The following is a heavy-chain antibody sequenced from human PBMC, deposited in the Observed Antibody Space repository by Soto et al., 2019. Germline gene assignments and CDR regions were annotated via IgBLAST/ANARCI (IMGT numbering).Heavy chain of an antibody. J-gene: IGHJ3*02. CDR2: INPSGGST. D-gene: IGHD5-12*01. V-gene: IGHV1-46*01. CDR1: GDRFTSYY. CDR3: ASKVATIDAFDI. Sequence: GASVKASSKASGDRFTSYYMHCVRQAPGQGLEWMGIINPSGGSTSYAQKFQGRVTMTRDTSTSTVYMELSSLRSEDTAVYYCASKVATIDAFDIWGQGTMVTVSS.